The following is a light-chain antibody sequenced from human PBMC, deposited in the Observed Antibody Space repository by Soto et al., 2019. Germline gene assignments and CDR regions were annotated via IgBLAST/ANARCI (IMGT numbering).Light chain of an antibody. Sequence: DIQMTQSPSTLSASVGERVTITCRASQSVSNWLAWYQQKPGTAPKLLIYEASTLHSGVPSRFSGSGSGTEFTLVISRLQPDDLATYYCQQYSSYSPYTFGQGTKVDIK. CDR1: QSVSNW. CDR3: QQYSSYSPYT. J-gene: IGKJ2*01. CDR2: EAS. V-gene: IGKV1-5*03.